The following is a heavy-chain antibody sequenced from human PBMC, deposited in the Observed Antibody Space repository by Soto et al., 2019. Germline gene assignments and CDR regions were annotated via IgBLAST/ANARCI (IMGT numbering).Heavy chain of an antibody. V-gene: IGHV4-30-4*01. J-gene: IGHJ5*01. D-gene: IGHD2-2*01. CDR1: GGSISSGDYY. Sequence: SETLSLTCTVSGGSISSGDYYWSWIRQPPGKGLEWIGYIYYSGSTYYNPSLKSRVTISVDTSKNQFSLKLSSVTAADTAVYYCARAVQYCISTSCYSWFDSWGQGTLVTLL. CDR3: ARAVQYCISTSCYSWFDS. CDR2: IYYSGST.